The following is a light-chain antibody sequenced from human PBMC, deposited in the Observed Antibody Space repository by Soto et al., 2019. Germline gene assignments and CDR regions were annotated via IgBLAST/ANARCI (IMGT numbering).Light chain of an antibody. CDR3: QQSYKMPS. J-gene: IGKJ5*01. Sequence: PLTQSPSYLPASVGDRLTLTCRASRNVRIYLNWYQHKPGKGPPLLIHATSNLQIGVPSRLSGSGSGTEFTLTISSMEPEDFGTYYCQQSYKMPSFGQGTRLEI. CDR2: ATS. V-gene: IGKV1-39*01. CDR1: RNVRIY.